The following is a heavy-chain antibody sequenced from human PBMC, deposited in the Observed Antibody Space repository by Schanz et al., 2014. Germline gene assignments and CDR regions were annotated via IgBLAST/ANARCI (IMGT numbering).Heavy chain of an antibody. J-gene: IGHJ4*02. CDR3: AKGLYYDNTGGGFDY. V-gene: IGHV3-30*18. D-gene: IGHD3-16*01. CDR2: MSYDGSIK. Sequence: QVQLVESGGGVVQPGRSLRLSCAASGFTFSSYGMHWVRQAPGKGLEWVAAMSYDGSIKYYGDSVKGRFTISRDNSKNTLYLHMNPLRSEDTAVYYCAKGLYYDNTGGGFDYWGQGTLVTVSS. CDR1: GFTFSSYG.